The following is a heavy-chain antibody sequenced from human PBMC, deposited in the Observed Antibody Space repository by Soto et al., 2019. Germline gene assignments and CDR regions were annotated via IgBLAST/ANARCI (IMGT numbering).Heavy chain of an antibody. CDR3: ARYIAAAGTVGYFDY. V-gene: IGHV1-3*01. D-gene: IGHD6-13*01. CDR2: INAGNGNT. CDR1: GYTFTSYA. J-gene: IGHJ4*02. Sequence: ASVKVSGKASGYTFTSYAIHWVRQAPGQRLEWMGWINAGNGNTKYSQKFQGRVTITRDTSASTAYMELSSLRSEDTAVYYCARYIAAAGTVGYFDYWGQGTLVTVSS.